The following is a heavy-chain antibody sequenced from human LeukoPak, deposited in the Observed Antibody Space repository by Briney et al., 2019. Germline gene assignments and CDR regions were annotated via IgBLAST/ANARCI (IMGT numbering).Heavy chain of an antibody. D-gene: IGHD3-22*01. J-gene: IGHJ4*02. CDR2: ISYDGSNK. Sequence: PGGSLRLSCAASGFTFSGYGMHWVRQAPGKGLEWVAVISYDGSNKYYADSVKGRFTISRDNSKNTLYLHMSSLRAEDTAVYYCARGGYYSSLFFDYWGQGTLVTVSS. CDR3: ARGGYYSSLFFDY. V-gene: IGHV3-30*03. CDR1: GFTFSGYG.